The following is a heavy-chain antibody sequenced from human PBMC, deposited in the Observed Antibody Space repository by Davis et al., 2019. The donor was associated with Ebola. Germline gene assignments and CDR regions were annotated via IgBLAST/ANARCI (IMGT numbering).Heavy chain of an antibody. CDR1: GFTSSSYW. D-gene: IGHD4-17*01. CDR3: AKGWTTLHHYGMDV. CDR2: ISGSGGST. J-gene: IGHJ6*02. V-gene: IGHV3-23*01. Sequence: GESLKISCAASGFTSSSYWMSWVRQAPGKGLEWVSAISGSGGSTYYADSVKGRFTISRDNSKNTLYLQMNSLRAEDTAVYYCAKGWTTLHHYGMDVWGQGTTVTVSS.